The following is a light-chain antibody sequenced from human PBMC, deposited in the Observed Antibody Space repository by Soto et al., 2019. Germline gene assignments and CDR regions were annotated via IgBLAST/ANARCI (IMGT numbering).Light chain of an antibody. CDR2: DVS. CDR3: SSYTTSNTRQIV. V-gene: IGLV2-14*01. J-gene: IGLJ1*01. CDR1: SSDVGGYNY. Sequence: QSVLPQPASVSGSPGQSITISCTGTSSDVGGYNYVSWYQQHPGKAPKFMIYDVSNRPSGVSNRFSGSKSGNTASLTISGLQAEDEADYYCSSYTTSNTRQIVFGTG.